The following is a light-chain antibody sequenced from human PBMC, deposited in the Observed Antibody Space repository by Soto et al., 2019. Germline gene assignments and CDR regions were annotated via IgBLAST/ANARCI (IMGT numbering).Light chain of an antibody. CDR3: GTWDSSLSAVV. CDR2: ENN. J-gene: IGLJ2*01. Sequence: QSVLTQPPSLSAAPGQQVTISCSGRSSNIGNNYVSWYQQLPGTAPKLVIYENNKRPSEIPDRFSGSKSGTSATLGITGLQTGDEADYYCGTWDSSLSAVVFGGGTQLTVL. V-gene: IGLV1-51*02. CDR1: SSNIGNNY.